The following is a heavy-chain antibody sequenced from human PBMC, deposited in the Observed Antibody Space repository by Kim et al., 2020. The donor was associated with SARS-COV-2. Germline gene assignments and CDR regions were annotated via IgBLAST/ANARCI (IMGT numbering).Heavy chain of an antibody. Sequence: SETLSLTCTVSDGSITSDGYYWSWIRHLPEEGLEWIGFIDYSGTTLYSLSLRSRVLISVDTPKSQFSLKVTSVTAADTAIYYCARTAKFYGAGAFDSWGRGPLVTVSA. CDR1: DGSITSDGYY. J-gene: IGHJ4*02. CDR3: ARTAKFYGAGAFDS. V-gene: IGHV4-31*03. D-gene: IGHD3-10*01. CDR2: IDYSGTT.